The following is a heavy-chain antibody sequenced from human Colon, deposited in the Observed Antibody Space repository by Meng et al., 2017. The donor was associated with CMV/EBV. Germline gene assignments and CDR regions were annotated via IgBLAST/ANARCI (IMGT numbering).Heavy chain of an antibody. CDR1: GFTFSTYS. CDR3: ARGWFGELWGY. CDR2: ISSSSAYI. V-gene: IGHV3-21*01. Sequence: SCAASGFTFSTYSMNWVRQAPGKGLGWVSSISSSSAYIYYADSVKGRFTISRDNAKNSLYLQMNSLRAEDTALYYCARGWFGELWGYWGQGTLVTVSS. D-gene: IGHD3-10*01. J-gene: IGHJ4*02.